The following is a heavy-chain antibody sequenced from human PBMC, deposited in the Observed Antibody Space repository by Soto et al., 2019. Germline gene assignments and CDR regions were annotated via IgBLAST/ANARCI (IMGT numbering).Heavy chain of an antibody. CDR3: AKDRLGGNFDY. CDR2: ISGSGSST. CDR1: GFTFNNYA. Sequence: GGSLRLSCAASGFTFNNYAMSWVRQTPEKGLEWVSAISGSGSSTYYADSVRGRFTISRDNFKNTLYLQMNSLRVEDTAVYYCAKDRLGGNFDYWGQGTQVTVSS. V-gene: IGHV3-23*01. J-gene: IGHJ4*02.